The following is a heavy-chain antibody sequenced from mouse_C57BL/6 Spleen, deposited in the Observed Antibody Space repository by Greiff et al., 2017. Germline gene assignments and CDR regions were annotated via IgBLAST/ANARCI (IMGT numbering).Heavy chain of an antibody. CDR3: ARTRYIDG. J-gene: IGHJ2*01. CDR2: IYPGDGDT. V-gene: IGHV1-82*01. CDR1: GYAFSSSW. Sequence: QVQLQQSGPELVKPGASVKISCKASGYAFSSSWMNWVKQRPGKGLEWIGRIYPGDGDTNCNGKFKGKATLTADKSSSTAYMQVSSLTSEYSAVYYGARTRYIDGWRQRPTLTVSS.